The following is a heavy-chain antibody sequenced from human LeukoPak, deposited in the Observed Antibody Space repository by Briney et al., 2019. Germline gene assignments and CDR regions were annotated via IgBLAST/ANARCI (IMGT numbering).Heavy chain of an antibody. D-gene: IGHD3-22*01. Sequence: SETLSLTCTISGGSISSSSYHWDWIRQYPGKGLEWLGTIYYSGSTYYNASLKSRLFISVDTSNNQFSLRLSLVTAADTAVYYCARRRYYDATGYLDWGQGTLITVSS. CDR2: IYYSGST. J-gene: IGHJ1*01. CDR3: ARRRYYDATGYLD. CDR1: GGSISSSSYH. V-gene: IGHV4-39*01.